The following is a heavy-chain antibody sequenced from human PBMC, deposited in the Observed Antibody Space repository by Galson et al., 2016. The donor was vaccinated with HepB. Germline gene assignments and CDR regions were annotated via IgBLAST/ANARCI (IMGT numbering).Heavy chain of an antibody. CDR1: AGTINTHGYC. CDR2: ISDSGTA. D-gene: IGHD2-8*01. V-gene: IGHV4-31*03. Sequence: TLSPTCTVSAGTINTHGYCWSWIRQHPGRGLEWIGYISDSGTAYFNPSLKSRLAMSADTSKNQFSLRLMSVTAADTAEYYCARGDVVQQTYSFGTQGLSLLRGRKIDHVVHHQNALDFWGPGTLVTVSS. CDR3: ARGDVVQQTYSFGTQGLSLLRGRKIDHVVHHQNALDF. J-gene: IGHJ4*03.